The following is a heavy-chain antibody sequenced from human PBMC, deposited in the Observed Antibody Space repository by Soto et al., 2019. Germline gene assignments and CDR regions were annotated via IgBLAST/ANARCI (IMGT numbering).Heavy chain of an antibody. J-gene: IGHJ5*02. CDR1: GGSISSGDYY. V-gene: IGHV4-30-4*01. CDR2: IYYSGST. Sequence: PSETLSLTCTVSGGSISSGDYYWSWIRQPPGKGLEWIGYIYYSGSTYYNPSLKSRVTISVDTSKNQFSLKLSSVTAADTAVYYCARVLVWFGEDPANWFDPWGQGTLVTVSS. CDR3: ARVLVWFGEDPANWFDP. D-gene: IGHD3-10*01.